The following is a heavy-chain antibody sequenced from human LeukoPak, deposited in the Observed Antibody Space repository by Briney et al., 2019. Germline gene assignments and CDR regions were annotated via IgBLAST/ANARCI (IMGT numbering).Heavy chain of an antibody. J-gene: IGHJ1*01. CDR3: ARGLAYCGGDCYSEYFQH. V-gene: IGHV3-30*04. Sequence: GRSLRLSCAASGFTFSSYAMHWVRQAPGKGLEWVAVISYDGSNKYYADSVKGRFTISRDNSKNTLYLQMNSLRAEDTAVYYCARGLAYCGGDCYSEYFQHWSQGTLVTVSS. CDR2: ISYDGSNK. D-gene: IGHD2-21*02. CDR1: GFTFSSYA.